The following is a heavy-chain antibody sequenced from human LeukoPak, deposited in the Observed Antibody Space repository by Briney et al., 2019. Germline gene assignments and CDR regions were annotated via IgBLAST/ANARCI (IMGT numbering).Heavy chain of an antibody. J-gene: IGHJ4*02. CDR3: ARGGWNKFDY. Sequence: SETLSLTCAVYGGSFSGFYWSWIRQPPGKGLEWVGEINHSGSTNYNPSLKSRDTISVDTSKNQFSLKLNSVTAADTAVYYCARGGWNKFDYWGQGTLVTVSS. CDR2: INHSGST. D-gene: IGHD1-1*01. CDR1: GGSFSGFY. V-gene: IGHV4-34*01.